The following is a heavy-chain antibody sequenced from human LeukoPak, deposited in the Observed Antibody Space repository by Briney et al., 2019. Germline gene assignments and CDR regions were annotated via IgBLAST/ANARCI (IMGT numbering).Heavy chain of an antibody. CDR1: GFTFSSYS. CDR3: ARDFAAAGFDP. CDR2: ISSSSSYI. D-gene: IGHD6-13*01. V-gene: IGHV3-21*01. J-gene: IGHJ5*02. Sequence: GGSLRLSCAASGFTFSSYSMNWVRQAPGKGLEWVSSISSSSSYIYYADSVKGRFTISRDNAKNSLYLQMNSLRAEDTAVYYCARDFAAAGFDPWGQGTLVTVSS.